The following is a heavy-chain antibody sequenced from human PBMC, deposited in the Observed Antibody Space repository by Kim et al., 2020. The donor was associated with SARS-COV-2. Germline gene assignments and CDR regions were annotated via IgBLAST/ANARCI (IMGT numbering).Heavy chain of an antibody. CDR3: ATSGGYCSSTSCYRGHYF. CDR1: GGSFSGYY. V-gene: IGHV4-34*01. J-gene: IGHJ4*01. D-gene: IGHD2-2*01. CDR2: INHSGST. Sequence: SETLSLTCAVYGGSFSGYYWSWIRQPPGKGLEWIGEINHSGSTNYNPSLKSRVTISVDTSKNQFSLKLSSVTAADTAVYYCATSGGYCSSTSCYRGHYF.